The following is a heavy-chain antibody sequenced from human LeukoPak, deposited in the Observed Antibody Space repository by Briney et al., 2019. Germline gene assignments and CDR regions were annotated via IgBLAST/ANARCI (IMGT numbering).Heavy chain of an antibody. J-gene: IGHJ4*02. CDR1: RFTFHSCW. CDR2: INSDGSST. Sequence: PGGSVRLSYAASRFTFHSCWMHGVRPAAAKGLVGVSRINSDGSSTSYADSVKGRFTTSRDNAKNTLFLQMNSLRAEDTAVYYCSRGTGYNVFDGWGQGTLVTVSS. V-gene: IGHV3-74*01. CDR3: SRGTGYNVFDG. D-gene: IGHD2-8*02.